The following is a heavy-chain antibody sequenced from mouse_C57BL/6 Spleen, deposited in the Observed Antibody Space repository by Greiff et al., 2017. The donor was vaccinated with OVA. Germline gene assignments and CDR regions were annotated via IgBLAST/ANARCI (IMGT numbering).Heavy chain of an antibody. Sequence: VQLQQSGAELVRPGSSVKLSCKASGYTFTSYWMHWVKQRPIQGLEWIGNIDPSDSETHYNQKFKDKATLTVDKSSSTAYMQLSSLTSEDSAVYYCARSWDWYFDVWGTGTTVTVSS. CDR1: GYTFTSYW. J-gene: IGHJ1*03. CDR3: ARSWDWYFDV. D-gene: IGHD4-1*01. CDR2: IDPSDSET. V-gene: IGHV1-52*01.